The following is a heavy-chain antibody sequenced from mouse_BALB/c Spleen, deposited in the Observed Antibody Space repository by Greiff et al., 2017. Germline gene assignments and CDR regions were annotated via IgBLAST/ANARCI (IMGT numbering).Heavy chain of an antibody. CDR2: ISDGGSYT. D-gene: IGHD2-10*02. CDR1: GFTFSDYY. J-gene: IGHJ2*01. Sequence: EVHLVESGGGLVKPGGSLKLSCAASGFTFSDYYMYWVRQTPEKRLEWVATISDGGSYTYYPDSVKGRFTISRDNAKNNLYLQMSSLKSEDTAMYYCAREKYGNLDYWGQGTTLTVSS. V-gene: IGHV5-4*02. CDR3: AREKYGNLDY.